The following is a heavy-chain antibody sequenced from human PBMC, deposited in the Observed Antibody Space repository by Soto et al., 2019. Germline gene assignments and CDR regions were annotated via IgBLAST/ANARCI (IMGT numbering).Heavy chain of an antibody. CDR1: GYTFTSYA. J-gene: IGHJ3*02. CDR3: ARADYGGNSGSREAFDI. V-gene: IGHV1-3*05. D-gene: IGHD4-17*01. Sequence: QVQLVQSGAEEKKPGASVKVSCKASGYTFTSYAMHWVRQAPGQRLEWMGWINAGNGNTKYSQKFQGRVTITRDTSXSXXYMELSSLRSEDTAVYYCARADYGGNSGSREAFDIWGQGTMVTVSS. CDR2: INAGNGNT.